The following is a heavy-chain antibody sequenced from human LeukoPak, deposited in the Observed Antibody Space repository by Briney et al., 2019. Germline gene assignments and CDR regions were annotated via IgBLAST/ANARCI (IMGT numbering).Heavy chain of an antibody. CDR2: ISDSGEST. CDR1: GFTFSDHV. J-gene: IGHJ4*02. D-gene: IGHD1-26*01. CDR3: AKNSGTYFY. Sequence: PGGSLRLSCAASGFTFSDHVMTWVRQAPGKGLEWVSTISDSGESTYYADSVKGRFTISRDNSENTVYLQMDSLRADDTAVYYCAKNSGTYFYWGQGTRVTVSS. V-gene: IGHV3-23*01.